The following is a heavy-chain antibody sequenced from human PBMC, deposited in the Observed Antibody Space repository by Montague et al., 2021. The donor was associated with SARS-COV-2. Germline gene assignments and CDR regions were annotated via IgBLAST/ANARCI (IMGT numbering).Heavy chain of an antibody. CDR1: GDSINSSY. CDR2: IYYRGST. D-gene: IGHD2-21*01. V-gene: IGHV4-59*01. J-gene: IGHJ4*02. Sequence: SETLSLTCTVSGDSINSSYWSWIRQPPGKGLEWIGYIYYRGSTNYNPSLETRVTISVDPSKNQFSLKLSSVTAADAAVYYCARAIQSQPLVVVIAIPRPFYYFDHWGQGTLVTVSS. CDR3: ARAIQSQPLVVVIAIPRPFYYFDH.